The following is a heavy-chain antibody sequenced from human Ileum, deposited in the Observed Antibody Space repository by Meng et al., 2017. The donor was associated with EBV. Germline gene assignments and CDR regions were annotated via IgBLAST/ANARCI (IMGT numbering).Heavy chain of an antibody. V-gene: IGHV4-59*08. CDR3: ARGGWSLDY. CDR1: GGSISSYY. CDR2: IYYSGST. D-gene: IGHD2-15*01. J-gene: IGHJ4*02. Sequence: LQARGPGCVEPSETLSRTCTVSGGSISSYYWSWIRQPPGKGLAWIGYIYYSGSTNYNPSLKSRVTISVDTSKNQFSLNLSSVTAADTAVYYCARGGWSLDYWGQGTLVTVSS.